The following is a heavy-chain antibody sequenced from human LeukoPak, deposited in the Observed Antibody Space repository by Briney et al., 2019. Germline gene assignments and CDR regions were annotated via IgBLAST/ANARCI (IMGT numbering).Heavy chain of an antibody. V-gene: IGHV3-23*01. Sequence: GGSLRLSCAASGFTFSSYAMSWVRQAPGKGLEWVSTISGSGGSTYYADSVKGRFTISRDNAKNSLYLQMNSLRAEDTAVNYCARYQLLNFDYRGQGTLVTVSS. D-gene: IGHD2-2*01. J-gene: IGHJ4*02. CDR1: GFTFSSYA. CDR2: ISGSGGST. CDR3: ARYQLLNFDY.